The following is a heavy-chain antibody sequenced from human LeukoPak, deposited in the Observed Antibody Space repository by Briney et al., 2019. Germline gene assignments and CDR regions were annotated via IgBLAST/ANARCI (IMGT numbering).Heavy chain of an antibody. CDR1: GFTFSSYA. CDR3: AKHTDKWLVDAFDI. J-gene: IGHJ3*02. CDR2: ISGSGGST. V-gene: IGHV3-23*01. D-gene: IGHD6-19*01. Sequence: PGGSLRLSCSASGFTFSSYAMSWVRQAPGKGLEWVSVISGSGGSTYYADSMKGRFTISRDNSENTLYLQMNSLRAEDTAVYYCAKHTDKWLVDAFDIWGQGTMVTVSS.